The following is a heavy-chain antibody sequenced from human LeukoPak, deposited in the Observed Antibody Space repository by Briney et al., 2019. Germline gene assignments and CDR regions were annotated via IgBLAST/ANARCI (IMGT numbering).Heavy chain of an antibody. J-gene: IGHJ5*02. CDR2: INHSGST. V-gene: IGHV4-34*01. CDR1: GGSFSGYY. CDR3: ARARVTPALNWFDP. Sequence: SETLSLTCAVYGGSFSGYYWSWIRQPPGKGLEWIGEINHSGSTNYNPSLKSRVTMSVDTSKNQFSLKLSSVTAADTAVYYCARARVTPALNWFDPWGQGTLVTVSS. D-gene: IGHD2-21*02.